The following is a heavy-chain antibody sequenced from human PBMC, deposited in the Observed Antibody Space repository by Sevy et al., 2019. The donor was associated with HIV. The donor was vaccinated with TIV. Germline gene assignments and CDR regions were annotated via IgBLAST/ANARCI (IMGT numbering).Heavy chain of an antibody. CDR2: INSDGSST. Sequence: GGSLRLSCAASGITLTPYWMHWVRQAPGKGLVWVSRINSDGSSTSYAESVKGRFTISRDNGKNTLYLQMKSLRVEDTAVYFCSRGLYYYDMRGHQEPGEYWGQGVLVTVSS. D-gene: IGHD3-22*01. V-gene: IGHV3-74*01. CDR1: GITLTPYW. J-gene: IGHJ4*02. CDR3: SRGLYYYDMRGHQEPGEY.